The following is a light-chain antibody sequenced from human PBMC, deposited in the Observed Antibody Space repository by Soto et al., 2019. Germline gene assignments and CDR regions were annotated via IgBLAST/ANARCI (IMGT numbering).Light chain of an antibody. CDR1: QSVLSSSNNKNY. CDR2: WAS. V-gene: IGKV4-1*01. Sequence: DIVMTQSPDSLAVSLGERATINCKSSQSVLSSSNNKNYLTWYQQKPGQPPKLLIYWASTRESGVPDRFSGSGSGTDFTLTISSLQDEDVAVYYCQQYYSAPLTFGGGTKVELK. CDR3: QQYYSAPLT. J-gene: IGKJ4*01.